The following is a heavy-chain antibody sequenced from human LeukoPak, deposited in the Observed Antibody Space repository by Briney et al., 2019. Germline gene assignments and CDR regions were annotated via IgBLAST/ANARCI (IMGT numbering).Heavy chain of an antibody. J-gene: IGHJ5*02. CDR2: ITPIFGTA. CDR1: GGTFSSYA. Sequence: GASVKVSCKASGGTFSSYAISWVRQAPGQGLEWMGGITPIFGTANYAQKSQGRVTITTDESTSTAYMELSSLRSEDTAVYYCARVQYYYDSSGYYLNWFDPWGQGTLVTVSS. CDR3: ARVQYYYDSSGYYLNWFDP. V-gene: IGHV1-69*05. D-gene: IGHD3-22*01.